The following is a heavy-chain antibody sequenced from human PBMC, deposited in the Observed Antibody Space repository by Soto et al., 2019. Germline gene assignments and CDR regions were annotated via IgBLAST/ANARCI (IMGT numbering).Heavy chain of an antibody. V-gene: IGHV1-69*01. CDR2: IIPMFGPA. CDR3: ARDFYPVAYFFDY. J-gene: IGHJ4*02. D-gene: IGHD2-21*01. CDR1: GGSFSSYG. Sequence: QVQLVQSGAEVKKPGSSVKVSCKASGGSFSSYGISWVRQAPGQGLEWMGGIIPMFGPANYAQKFQGRVTITADESTNTAYMELSSLRSEDTAVYYCARDFYPVAYFFDYWGQGTLVTVSS.